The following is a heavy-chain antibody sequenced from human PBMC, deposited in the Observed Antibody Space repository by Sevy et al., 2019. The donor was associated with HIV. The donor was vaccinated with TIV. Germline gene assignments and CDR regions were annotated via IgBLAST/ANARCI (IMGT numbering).Heavy chain of an antibody. CDR2: ISWNSSTT. CDR3: AKDIRSLTAASSGMDV. J-gene: IGHJ6*02. D-gene: IGHD6-25*01. V-gene: IGHV3-9*03. CDR1: GFTFDDYA. Sequence: GGSLRLACAASGFTFDDYAMHWVRQAPGKGLEWVSGISWNSSTTGYADSVKGRFTMSRDNAMNSLSLHMNSLRPDDMAVDYCAKDIRSLTAASSGMDVWGQGTTVTVSS.